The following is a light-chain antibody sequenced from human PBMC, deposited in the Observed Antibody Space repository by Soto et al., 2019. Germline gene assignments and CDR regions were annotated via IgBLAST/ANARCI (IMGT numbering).Light chain of an antibody. CDR3: QQYNSWPPSIT. V-gene: IGKV3-15*01. J-gene: IGKJ5*01. Sequence: RVMTQSPATLSVSPGERATLSCRASESVRTNLAWYQQRPGQYPRLLIYGASTRASGVPARFSGSGSGTEFTFTISSLQSEDFAVYYCQQYNSWPPSITVGQGTRLEIK. CDR2: GAS. CDR1: ESVRTN.